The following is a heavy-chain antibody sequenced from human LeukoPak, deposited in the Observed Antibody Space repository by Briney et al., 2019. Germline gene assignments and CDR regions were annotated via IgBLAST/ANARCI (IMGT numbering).Heavy chain of an antibody. D-gene: IGHD2-15*01. V-gene: IGHV3-33*01. CDR3: ARSQCCSGGSCYRLGDY. CDR1: GFTFSTYA. J-gene: IGHJ4*02. Sequence: GRSLRLSCAASGFTFSTYAMHWVRQAPGKGLEWVAVIWHDGSNKYYADSVKGRFTISRDNSKNTLYLQMDSLRAEDTAVYYCARSQCCSGGSCYRLGDYWGQGTLVTVSS. CDR2: IWHDGSNK.